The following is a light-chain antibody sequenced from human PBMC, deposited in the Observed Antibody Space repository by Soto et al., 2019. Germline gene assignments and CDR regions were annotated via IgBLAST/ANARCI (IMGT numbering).Light chain of an antibody. J-gene: IGKJ3*01. Sequence: EIVMTQSPATLSVSPGERATLSCRASQSVSSNLTWYQQKPGQAPRLLIYGASTRATGIPARFSGSGPGTDFTLTISSLQSEDFAVYYCQQYNNWPFTFGPGTKVDIK. CDR2: GAS. V-gene: IGKV3-15*01. CDR3: QQYNNWPFT. CDR1: QSVSSN.